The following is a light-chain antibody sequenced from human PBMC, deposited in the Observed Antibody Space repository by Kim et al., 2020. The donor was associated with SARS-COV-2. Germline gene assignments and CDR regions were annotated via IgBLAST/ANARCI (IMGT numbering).Light chain of an antibody. CDR2: MNS. CDR1: SSNIGIDY. J-gene: IGLJ3*02. V-gene: IGLV1-47*01. Sequence: QRVTISCSGSSSNIGIDYVYGYQQLPGTAPKLLIYMNSKRPSGVPDRFSGAKSGASASLAISGLRSEDEADYYCAAWDDSLSANWVFGGGTKLTVL. CDR3: AAWDDSLSANWV.